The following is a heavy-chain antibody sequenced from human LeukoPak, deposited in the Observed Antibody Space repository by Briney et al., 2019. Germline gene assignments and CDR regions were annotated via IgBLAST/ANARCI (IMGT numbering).Heavy chain of an antibody. Sequence: PGGSLRLSCAASGFTFSSYAMRWVRQAPGKGLEWVSAISGSGGSTYYADSVKGRFTISRDNSKNTLYLQMNSLRAEDTAVYYCSAGDTYYYDSSGYREGVYYFDYWGQGTLVTVSS. CDR3: SAGDTYYYDSSGYREGVYYFDY. J-gene: IGHJ4*02. CDR2: ISGSGGST. CDR1: GFTFSSYA. D-gene: IGHD3-22*01. V-gene: IGHV3-23*01.